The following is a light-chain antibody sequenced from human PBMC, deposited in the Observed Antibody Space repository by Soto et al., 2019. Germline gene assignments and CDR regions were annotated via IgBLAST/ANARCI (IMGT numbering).Light chain of an antibody. V-gene: IGLV2-23*01. CDR2: EGS. CDR1: SSDVGSYNL. J-gene: IGLJ3*02. Sequence: QSALTQPDSMSGSPGQSITISCTGTSSDVGSYNLVSWYQQHPGKAPKLMIYEGSKRPSGVSNRFSGSKSGNTASLTISGLQAEDEADYYCCSYAGSSTWVFGGGTKLTVL. CDR3: CSYAGSSTWV.